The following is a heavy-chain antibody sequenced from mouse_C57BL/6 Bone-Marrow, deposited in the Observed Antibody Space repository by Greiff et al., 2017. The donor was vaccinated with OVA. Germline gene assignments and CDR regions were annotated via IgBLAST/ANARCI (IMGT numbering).Heavy chain of an antibody. CDR1: GYTFTDYY. J-gene: IGHJ3*01. CDR3: ARPHYYGSSYVSWFAY. D-gene: IGHD1-1*01. V-gene: IGHV1-77*01. Sequence: VQLQQSGAELVKPGASVKISCKASGYTFTDYYINWVKQRPGQGLEWIGKIGPGSGSTYYNEKFKGKATLPADKSSSTAYMQLSSLTSEDSAVYFCARPHYYGSSYVSWFAYWGQGTLVTVSA. CDR2: IGPGSGST.